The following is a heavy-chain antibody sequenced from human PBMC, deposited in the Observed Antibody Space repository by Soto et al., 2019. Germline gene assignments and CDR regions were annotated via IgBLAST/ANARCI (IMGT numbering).Heavy chain of an antibody. D-gene: IGHD3-3*01. CDR1: GGSFSGYY. V-gene: IGHV4-34*01. Sequence: SETLSLTCAVYGGSFSGYYWSWIRQPPGKGLEWIGEINHSGSTNYNPSLKSRVTISVDTSKNQFSLKLSSVTAADTAVYYCARGDSITIFGVVISRWFDPWGQGNLVTVSS. CDR3: ARGDSITIFGVVISRWFDP. J-gene: IGHJ5*02. CDR2: INHSGST.